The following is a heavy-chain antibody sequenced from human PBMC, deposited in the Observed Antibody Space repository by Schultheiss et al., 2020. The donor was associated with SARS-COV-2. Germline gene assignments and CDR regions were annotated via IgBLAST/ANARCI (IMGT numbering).Heavy chain of an antibody. J-gene: IGHJ6*02. CDR2: IYYSGNT. Sequence: SETLSLTCTVSGGSVSSGSYYWSWIRQPPGKGLEWIGYIYYSGNTKYNPSLKSRVTISVDTSKNQFSLKLSSVTAADTAVYYCARDARYGFRGRSERGMDVWGQGTTVTVSS. CDR1: GGSVSSGSYY. D-gene: IGHD5-24*01. V-gene: IGHV4-61*01. CDR3: ARDARYGFRGRSERGMDV.